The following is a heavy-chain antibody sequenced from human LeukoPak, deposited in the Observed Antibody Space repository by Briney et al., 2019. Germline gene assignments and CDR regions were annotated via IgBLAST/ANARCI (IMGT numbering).Heavy chain of an antibody. CDR1: GGTFSNCA. Sequence: SVKVSCTASGGTFSNCAISWVRQAPGQGLEWMGGIIPIFGTANYAEKFRGRVTITADESTSTAYMELNRLKSGDTAVYYCARDSSEFRSLIPHWGQGTLVTVSS. CDR2: IIPIFGTA. J-gene: IGHJ1*01. D-gene: IGHD2-21*01. V-gene: IGHV1-69*13. CDR3: ARDSSEFRSLIPH.